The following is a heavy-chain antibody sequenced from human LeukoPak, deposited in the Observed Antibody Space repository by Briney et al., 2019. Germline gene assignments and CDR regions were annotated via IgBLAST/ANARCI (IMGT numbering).Heavy chain of an antibody. CDR1: GGSISSSSYY. Sequence: SETLSLTCTVSGGSISSSSYYRGSIRQPPGKGLEWIGSIYYSGSTYYNPSLKSRVTISVDTSKNQFSLKLSSVTAADTAVYYCARGVGANLDYWGQGTLVTVSS. D-gene: IGHD1-26*01. J-gene: IGHJ4*02. V-gene: IGHV4-39*01. CDR2: IYYSGST. CDR3: ARGVGANLDY.